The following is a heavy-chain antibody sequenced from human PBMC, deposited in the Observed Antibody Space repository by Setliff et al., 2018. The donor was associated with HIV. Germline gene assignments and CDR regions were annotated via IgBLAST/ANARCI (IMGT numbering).Heavy chain of an antibody. CDR1: GDSIRRGSYY. CDR2: IYTTGST. D-gene: IGHD2-8*01. J-gene: IGHJ6*02. CDR3: ARGKYCTDGVCSKPRSAVMDV. V-gene: IGHV4-61*09. Sequence: LSLTCTVSGDSIRRGSYYWTWIRQPAGKGLEWIGHIYTTGSTNYNPSLKSRVTISLDTSKNQFSLKLSSVTAADTAVYYCARGKYCTDGVCSKPRSAVMDVWGQGTTVTVSS.